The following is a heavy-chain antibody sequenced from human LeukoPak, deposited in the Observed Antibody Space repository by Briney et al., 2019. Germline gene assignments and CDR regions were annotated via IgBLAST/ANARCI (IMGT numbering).Heavy chain of an antibody. CDR2: INPNSGGT. V-gene: IGHV1-2*02. Sequence: ASVKVSCKASGYTFTGYYMLWVRQAPGQGLEWMGWINPNSGGTNYAQKFQGRVTMTRDTSISTAYMELSRLRADDTAVYYCARDSGESGSYFNMDVWGKGTTVTIS. CDR3: ARDSGESGSYFNMDV. CDR1: GYTFTGYY. J-gene: IGHJ6*03. D-gene: IGHD1-26*01.